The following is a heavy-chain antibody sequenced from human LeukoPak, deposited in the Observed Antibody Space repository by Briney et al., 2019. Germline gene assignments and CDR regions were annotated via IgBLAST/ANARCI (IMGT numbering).Heavy chain of an antibody. V-gene: IGHV3-7*01. CDR1: GFTFSRYW. Sequence: GGSLRLSCAASGFTFSRYWMIWVRQAPGKGLEWVANIRQDGSEKHYLDSVKGRITISRDNAKNSLYLQMNSLRVEDTAVYFCARWGSELPDDAFDIWGQGTMVTVSS. D-gene: IGHD6-25*01. CDR2: IRQDGSEK. J-gene: IGHJ3*02. CDR3: ARWGSELPDDAFDI.